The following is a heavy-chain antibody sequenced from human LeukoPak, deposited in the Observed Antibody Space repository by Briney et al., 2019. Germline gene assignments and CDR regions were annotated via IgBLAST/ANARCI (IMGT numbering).Heavy chain of an antibody. CDR3: ARDLARRGYSGYDLDYYMDV. D-gene: IGHD5-12*01. CDR2: IKQDGSEK. V-gene: IGHV3-7*01. CDR1: GFTLSSYW. Sequence: PGGSLRLSCAASGFTLSSYWMSWVRQAPGKGLEWLANIKQDGSEKYYVDYVKGRFTITRDNAKNSLYLQMNSLRAEDTAVYYCARDLARRGYSGYDLDYYMDVWGKGTTVTVSS. J-gene: IGHJ6*03.